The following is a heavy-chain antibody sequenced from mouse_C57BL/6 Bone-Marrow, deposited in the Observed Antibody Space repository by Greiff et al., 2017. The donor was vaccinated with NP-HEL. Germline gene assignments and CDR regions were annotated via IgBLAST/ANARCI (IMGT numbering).Heavy chain of an antibody. V-gene: IGHV5-17*01. CDR2: ISSGSSTI. CDR1: GFTFSDYG. CDR3: ARRISTVPFDY. Sequence: EVKLQESGGGLVKPGGSLKLSCAASGFTFSDYGMHWVRQAPEKGLELVAYISSGSSTIYYADAVKGRFTISRDNAKNTLFLQMTSLRSEDTAMYFCARRISTVPFDYWGQGTTLTVSS. J-gene: IGHJ2*01. D-gene: IGHD1-1*01.